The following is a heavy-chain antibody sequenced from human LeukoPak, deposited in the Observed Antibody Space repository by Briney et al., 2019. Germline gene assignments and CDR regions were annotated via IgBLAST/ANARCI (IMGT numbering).Heavy chain of an antibody. Sequence: SETLSLTCAVYGGSFSGYYWSWIRQPPGKGLEWIGEINHSGSTNYNPSLKSRVTISVDTSKNQFSLKLSSVTAADTAVYYCARGGGYDFWSNWSDPWGQGTLVTVSS. J-gene: IGHJ5*02. V-gene: IGHV4-34*01. CDR3: ARGGGYDFWSNWSDP. CDR1: GGSFSGYY. CDR2: INHSGST. D-gene: IGHD3-3*01.